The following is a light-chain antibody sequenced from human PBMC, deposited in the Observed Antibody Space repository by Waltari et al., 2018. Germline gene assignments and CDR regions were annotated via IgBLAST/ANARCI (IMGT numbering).Light chain of an antibody. CDR3: QHYDRLPYT. Sequence: DIQMTQSPSSLTASVGDRVTITCQASQDITNYLNWYQQKPGKAPKLLINAASNLEAGVLSRFSGSGSGTDFTLTISSLQAEDVATYYCQHYDRLPYTFGQGTSLQIK. J-gene: IGKJ2*01. CDR2: AAS. V-gene: IGKV1-33*01. CDR1: QDITNY.